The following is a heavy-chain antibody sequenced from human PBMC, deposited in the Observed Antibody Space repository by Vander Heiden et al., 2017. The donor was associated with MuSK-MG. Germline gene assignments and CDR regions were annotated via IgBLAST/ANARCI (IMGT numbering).Heavy chain of an antibody. CDR2: ISYDGTNK. Sequence: QVQLVESGGGVVQPGRSLRLSCAASGFTFSSHPMHWVRQAPGKGLEWVAVISYDGTNKWYADSVKGRFTISRDNSKNTLFLQMNSLRAEDTAVYYCARGADIYDNSGYLKPVNYWGQGTLVTVSS. J-gene: IGHJ4*02. D-gene: IGHD3-22*01. CDR1: GFTFSSHP. V-gene: IGHV3-30*04. CDR3: ARGADIYDNSGYLKPVNY.